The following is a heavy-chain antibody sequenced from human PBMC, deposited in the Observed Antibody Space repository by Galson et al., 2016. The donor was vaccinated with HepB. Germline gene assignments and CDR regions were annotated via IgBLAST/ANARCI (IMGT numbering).Heavy chain of an antibody. J-gene: IGHJ6*03. Sequence: SETLSLTCSVSGDSISSGSYHWSWIRQPAGKGLEWIGSIYYSGSTYYNPSLESRVTVSVDTSKNQFSLRLSSVTAADTAVYYCATGISVAGKYYYYYMDVWGKGTPVTVSS. CDR3: ATGISVAGKYYYYYMDV. CDR1: GDSISSGSYH. D-gene: IGHD6-19*01. CDR2: IYYSGST. V-gene: IGHV4-39*01.